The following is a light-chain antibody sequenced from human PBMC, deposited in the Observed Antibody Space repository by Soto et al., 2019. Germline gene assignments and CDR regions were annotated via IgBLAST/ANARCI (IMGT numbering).Light chain of an antibody. V-gene: IGLV1-40*01. Sequence: QSVLTQPPSVSGAPGQRVTISCTGSSSNIGAGYDVHWYQQLPGTAPKLLIYGNSNRPSGVPDRFSGSKSGTSASLAITGLQAEDEADYYCQSYDGSLSGVVFGGGTTLAV. CDR1: SSNIGAGYD. CDR3: QSYDGSLSGVV. J-gene: IGLJ2*01. CDR2: GNS.